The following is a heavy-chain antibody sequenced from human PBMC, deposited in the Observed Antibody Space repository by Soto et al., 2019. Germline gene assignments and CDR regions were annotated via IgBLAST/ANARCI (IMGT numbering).Heavy chain of an antibody. D-gene: IGHD6-13*01. V-gene: IGHV4-59*01. CDR1: CDSISGYY. CDR2: MFYTGSA. CDR3: ARDHRRQYDSTWQYYGLDV. Sequence: SETLSLTCTVSCDSISGYYWSWIRQPPGKGLEWIGYMFYTGSAHYKPSLKSRATISVDTSKNQFSLRLSSVTAADTAVYYCARDHRRQYDSTWQYYGLDVWGQGTTVTVSS. J-gene: IGHJ6*02.